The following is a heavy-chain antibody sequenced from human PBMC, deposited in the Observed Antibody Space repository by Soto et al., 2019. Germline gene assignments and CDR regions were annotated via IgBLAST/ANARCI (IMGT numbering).Heavy chain of an antibody. V-gene: IGHV1-69*01. J-gene: IGHJ3*02. CDR1: GGTFSNYG. CDR3: ARGRRKYYDSGSYLYVHDAFDI. Sequence: QVQLVQSGAEVKNPGSSVKVSCKTSGGTFSNYGISWVRQAPGQGLEWMGGIIPLFATTNYAQKFQGRITITADESTSTAYMEVSSLRSEDTAMFYSARGRRKYYDSGSYLYVHDAFDIWGQGTMVIVSS. D-gene: IGHD3-22*01. CDR2: IIPLFATT.